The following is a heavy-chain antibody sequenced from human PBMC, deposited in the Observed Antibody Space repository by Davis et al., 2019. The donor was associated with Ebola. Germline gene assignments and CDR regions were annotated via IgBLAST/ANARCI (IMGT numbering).Heavy chain of an antibody. CDR1: GVSISRHY. D-gene: IGHD6-13*01. V-gene: IGHV4-59*11. CDR2: IYYTGNA. CDR3: ARAPIAGAGTRWGTRWFDP. J-gene: IGHJ5*02. Sequence: PSETLSLTCTVSGVSISRHYWSWIRRPPGKRLEWIGSIYYTGNAYYNSSLASRATISVDTSKNQFSLKLSSVTAADTAVYYCARAPIAGAGTRWGTRWFDPWGQGTLVTVSS.